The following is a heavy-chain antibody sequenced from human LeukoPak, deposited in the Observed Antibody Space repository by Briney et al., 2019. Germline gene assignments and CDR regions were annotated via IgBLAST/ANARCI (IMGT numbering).Heavy chain of an antibody. CDR2: IYYSGST. J-gene: IGHJ4*02. Sequence: SETLSLTCTDSGGSISSYYWSWIRQPPGKGLEWIGYIYYSGSTNYNPSLKSRVTISVDTSKNQFSLKLSSVTAADTAVYYCARGRYYYGSGSYYKGLHFDYWGQGTLVTVSS. V-gene: IGHV4-59*01. CDR3: ARGRYYYGSGSYYKGLHFDY. CDR1: GGSISSYY. D-gene: IGHD3-10*01.